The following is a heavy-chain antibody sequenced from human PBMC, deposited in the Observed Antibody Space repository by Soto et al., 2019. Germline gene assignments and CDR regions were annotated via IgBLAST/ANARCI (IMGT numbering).Heavy chain of an antibody. J-gene: IGHJ6*02. CDR1: GYTFTSYA. CDR2: INAGNGNT. Sequence: ASVKVSCKASGYTFTSYAMHWVRQAPGQRLEWMGWINAGNGNTKYSQKFQGRVTITRDTSASTAYMELSSLRSEDTAVYYCARAVGATGNYYGMDVWGQGTTVTVSS. V-gene: IGHV1-3*01. CDR3: ARAVGATGNYYGMDV. D-gene: IGHD1-26*01.